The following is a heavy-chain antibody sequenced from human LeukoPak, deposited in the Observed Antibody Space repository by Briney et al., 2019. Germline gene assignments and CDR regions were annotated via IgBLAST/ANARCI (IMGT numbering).Heavy chain of an antibody. D-gene: IGHD6-13*01. Sequence: SETLSLTCTVSGYSISSGYYWGWIRQPPGKGLEWIGSIYHSGSTYYNPSLKSRVTISVDTSKNQFSLKLSSVTAADTAVYYSARVNVAAARDYFDYRGQGTLVTVSS. CDR3: ARVNVAAARDYFDY. J-gene: IGHJ4*02. V-gene: IGHV4-38-2*02. CDR1: GYSISSGYY. CDR2: IYHSGST.